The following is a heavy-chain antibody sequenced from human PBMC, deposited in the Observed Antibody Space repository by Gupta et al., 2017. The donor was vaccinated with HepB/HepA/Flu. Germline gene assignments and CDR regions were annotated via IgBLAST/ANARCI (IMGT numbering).Heavy chain of an antibody. D-gene: IGHD5-12*01. J-gene: IGHJ6*02. CDR3: AKMSEWLRLPGYYGMDV. Sequence: QVQLVESGGGVVQPGRSLRLSCAASGFTFSSYGMNWVRQAPGKGLEWVAVISYDGSNKYYADSVKGRFTISRDNSKNTLYLQMNSLRAEDTAVYYCAKMSEWLRLPGYYGMDVWGQGTTVTVSS. CDR1: GFTFSSYG. V-gene: IGHV3-30*18. CDR2: ISYDGSNK.